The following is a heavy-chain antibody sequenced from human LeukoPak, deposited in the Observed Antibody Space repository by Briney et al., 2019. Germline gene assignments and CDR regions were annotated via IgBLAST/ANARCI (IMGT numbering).Heavy chain of an antibody. D-gene: IGHD6-13*01. CDR2: IKRDGSEK. Sequence: GGSLRLSCAASGFTFSNSWMNWVRQAPGKGLEWVANIKRDGSEKYYVDSVKGRFTISRDNAKNSLYLQMNSLRAEDTAVYYCAKILAAAGIHYYYMDVWGKGTTVTVSS. J-gene: IGHJ6*03. CDR1: GFTFSNSW. CDR3: AKILAAAGIHYYYMDV. V-gene: IGHV3-7*03.